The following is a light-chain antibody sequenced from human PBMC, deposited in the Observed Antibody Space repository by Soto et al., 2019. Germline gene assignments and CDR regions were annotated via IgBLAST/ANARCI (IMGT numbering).Light chain of an antibody. CDR1: QNIYSN. Sequence: IVMTQSPATLSVSPGERATLSCRASQNIYSNVAWYQQRPGQAPRLLIYRASTRAPGIPARFSGSGSGTEFTLTISSLQSEDCAIYYCQQYHTWPITFGGGTKVDIK. CDR3: QQYHTWPIT. J-gene: IGKJ4*01. CDR2: RAS. V-gene: IGKV3-15*01.